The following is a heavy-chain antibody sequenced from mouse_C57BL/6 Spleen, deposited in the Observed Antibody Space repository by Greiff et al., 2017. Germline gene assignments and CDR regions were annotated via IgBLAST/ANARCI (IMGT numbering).Heavy chain of an antibody. Sequence: QVQLQQSGAELVKPGASVKISCKASGYAFSSYWMNWVKRRPGKGLEWIGQIYPGDGDTNYNGKFKGKATLTADKSSSTAYMQLSSLTSEDSAVYFCARGNYYGSSEAWFAYWGQGTLVTVSA. J-gene: IGHJ3*01. D-gene: IGHD1-1*01. CDR2: IYPGDGDT. V-gene: IGHV1-80*01. CDR1: GYAFSSYW. CDR3: ARGNYYGSSEAWFAY.